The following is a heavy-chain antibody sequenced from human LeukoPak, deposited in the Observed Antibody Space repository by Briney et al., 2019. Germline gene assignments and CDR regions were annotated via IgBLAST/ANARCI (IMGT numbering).Heavy chain of an antibody. Sequence: ASVTVSCKASGYTFTSYGISWVRQAPGQGLEWMGWISAYNGNTNYAQKLQGRVTMTTDTSTSTAYMELRSLRSDDTAVYYCARHDFWSGYYTNDYWGRGTLVTVSS. J-gene: IGHJ4*02. CDR2: ISAYNGNT. V-gene: IGHV1-18*01. CDR3: ARHDFWSGYYTNDY. CDR1: GYTFTSYG. D-gene: IGHD3-3*01.